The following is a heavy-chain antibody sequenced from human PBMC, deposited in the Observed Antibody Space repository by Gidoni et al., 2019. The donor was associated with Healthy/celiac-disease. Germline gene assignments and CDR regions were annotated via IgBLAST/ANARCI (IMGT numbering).Heavy chain of an antibody. CDR2: ISGSGGST. D-gene: IGHD5-18*01. V-gene: IGHV3-23*01. Sequence: EVQLLESGGGLVQHGGSLRLSCAASGSPFSSYAMSWVRQAPGKGLEWVSAISGSGGSTYYADSVKGRFTISRDNSKNTLYLQMNSLRAEDTAVYYCAKDPMATPYQGYYFDYWGQGTLVTVSS. CDR3: AKDPMATPYQGYYFDY. CDR1: GSPFSSYA. J-gene: IGHJ4*02.